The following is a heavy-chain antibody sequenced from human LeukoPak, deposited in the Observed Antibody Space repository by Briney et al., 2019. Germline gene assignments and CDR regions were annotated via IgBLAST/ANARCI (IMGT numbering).Heavy chain of an antibody. CDR3: AKAALRGGYVHFDY. Sequence: PGGSLRLSCAASGFTFSSYWMTWVRQAPGKGLEWVANIKPDGSQIYYVDSVKGRFTISRDNSKNTLYLQMNSLRAEDTAVYYCAKAALRGGYVHFDYWGQGTLVTVSS. CDR1: GFTFSSYW. V-gene: IGHV3-7*01. D-gene: IGHD3-10*01. CDR2: IKPDGSQI. J-gene: IGHJ4*02.